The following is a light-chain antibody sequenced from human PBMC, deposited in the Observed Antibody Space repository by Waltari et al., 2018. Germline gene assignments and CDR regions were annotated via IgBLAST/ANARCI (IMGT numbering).Light chain of an antibody. CDR2: KAS. V-gene: IGKV1-5*03. CDR3: QQYDNYWT. Sequence: DIQMPQSPSTLSASVGDRVTITCRASQSITNWLALYQQKPGKAPKLLIYKASNLESGVPSRFSGSGSGTEFTLTISSLQPDDFATYYCQQYDNYWTFGQGTKVEIK. CDR1: QSITNW. J-gene: IGKJ1*01.